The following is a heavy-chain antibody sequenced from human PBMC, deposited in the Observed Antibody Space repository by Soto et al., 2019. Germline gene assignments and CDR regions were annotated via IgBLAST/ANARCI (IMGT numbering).Heavy chain of an antibody. Sequence: EVQLVESGGGLVKPGGSLRLSCAASGFTFSSYSMNWVRQAPGKGLEWVSSISSSSSYIYYADSVKGRFTISRDNAKNSLYLQMNSLRAEDTAVYYCARDNLRITIFGVAPSYYYYGMDVW. CDR2: ISSSSSYI. CDR3: ARDNLRITIFGVAPSYYYYGMDV. D-gene: IGHD3-3*01. V-gene: IGHV3-21*01. CDR1: GFTFSSYS. J-gene: IGHJ6*01.